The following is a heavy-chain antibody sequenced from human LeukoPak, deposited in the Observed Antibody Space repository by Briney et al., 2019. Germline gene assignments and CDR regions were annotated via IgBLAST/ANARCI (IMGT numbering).Heavy chain of an antibody. Sequence: SETLSLTCTVSGGSISSGDYYWSWIRQPPGKGLEWIGYIYYSGSTYYNPSLKSRVTISVDTSKNQFSLKLSSVTAADTAVYYCARGTRDMPFDPWGQGTLVTVSS. CDR2: IYYSGST. V-gene: IGHV4-30-4*01. J-gene: IGHJ5*02. D-gene: IGHD2-2*01. CDR1: GGSISSGDYY. CDR3: ARGTRDMPFDP.